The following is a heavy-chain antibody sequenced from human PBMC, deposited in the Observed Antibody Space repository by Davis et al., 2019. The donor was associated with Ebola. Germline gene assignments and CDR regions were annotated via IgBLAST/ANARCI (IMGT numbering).Heavy chain of an antibody. J-gene: IGHJ4*02. CDR3: ARARDSGYDDEYFDY. CDR2: ISAYNGNT. D-gene: IGHD5-12*01. V-gene: IGHV1-18*01. Sequence: ASVKVSCKASGYTFTSYGISWVRQAPGQGLEWMGWISAYNGNTNYAQKLQGRVTITADESTSTAYMELSSLRSEDTAVYYCARARDSGYDDEYFDYWGQGTLVTVSS. CDR1: GYTFTSYG.